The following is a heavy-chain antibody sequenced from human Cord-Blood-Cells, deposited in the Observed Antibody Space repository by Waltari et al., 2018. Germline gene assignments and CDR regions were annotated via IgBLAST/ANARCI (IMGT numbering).Heavy chain of an antibody. J-gene: IGHJ3*02. Sequence: LVKPTETLTLTCTVSGFSLSNARMGVSWIRQPPGKALEWLAHIFSNDEKSYSTSLKSRLTISKDTSKSQVVLTMTNMDPVDTATYYCARIRPTDFWSGYYAFDIWGQGTMVTVSS. V-gene: IGHV2-26*01. CDR2: IFSNDEK. CDR1: GFSLSNARMG. D-gene: IGHD3-3*01. CDR3: ARIRPTDFWSGYYAFDI.